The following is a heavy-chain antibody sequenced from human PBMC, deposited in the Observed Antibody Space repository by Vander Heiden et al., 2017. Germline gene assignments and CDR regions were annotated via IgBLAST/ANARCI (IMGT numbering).Heavy chain of an antibody. J-gene: IGHJ4*02. CDR1: GFSLSTSGVG. Sequence: QITLKESGPTLVKPTQTLTLTCTFSGFSLSTSGVGVGWIRQPPGKALEWLALIYWNDDKRYSPSLKSRLTITKDTSKNQVVLTMTNMDPVDTATYYCAHATRYYYDSLTGYPTEYYFDYWGQGTLVTVSS. CDR3: AHATRYYYDSLTGYPTEYYFDY. D-gene: IGHD3-9*01. CDR2: IYWNDDK. V-gene: IGHV2-5*01.